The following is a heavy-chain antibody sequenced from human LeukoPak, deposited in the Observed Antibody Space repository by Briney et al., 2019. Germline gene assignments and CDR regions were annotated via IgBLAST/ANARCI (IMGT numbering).Heavy chain of an antibody. CDR3: ARAREYTVIDF. V-gene: IGHV3-66*02. J-gene: IGHJ4*02. D-gene: IGHD2/OR15-2a*01. CDR2: LCSAGNT. Sequence: GGSLRLSCAASGFSVSSNYMNWVRQAPGKGLEWVSILCSAGNTYYADSVKGRFTISRDNSKNTLFLQMDGLRGEDTAVYYCARAREYTVIDFWGQGTLVTVSS. CDR1: GFSVSSNY.